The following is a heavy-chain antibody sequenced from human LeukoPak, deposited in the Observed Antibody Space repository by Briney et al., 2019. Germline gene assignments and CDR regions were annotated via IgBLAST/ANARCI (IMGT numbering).Heavy chain of an antibody. CDR2: ISAQNGNT. Sequence: GASVNVSCKSSGYMFTSHGIHWLRQAPGQGLEWMGWISAQNGNTNYMQQFLGRVTMTTDTSTSTAYMELRSLRSDDTALYYCARDLTDNYCSSTSCKWGSNWFDPWGQGTLVTVSS. CDR1: GYMFTSHG. V-gene: IGHV1-18*01. D-gene: IGHD2-2*01. J-gene: IGHJ5*02. CDR3: ARDLTDNYCSSTSCKWGSNWFDP.